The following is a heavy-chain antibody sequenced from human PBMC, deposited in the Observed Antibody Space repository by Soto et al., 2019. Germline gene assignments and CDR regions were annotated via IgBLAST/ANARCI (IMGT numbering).Heavy chain of an antibody. J-gene: IGHJ4*02. CDR1: GFTFSSYG. CDR2: IWYDGSNK. D-gene: IGHD2-15*01. Sequence: QVQLVESGGGVVQPGRSLRLSCAASGFTFSSYGMHWVRQAPGKGLEWVAVIWYDGSNKYYADSVKGRFTISRDNSXNXLYXKMNSLRAEDTAVYYCARDGYCSGGSCYSVPVFDYWGQGTLVTVSS. V-gene: IGHV3-33*01. CDR3: ARDGYCSGGSCYSVPVFDY.